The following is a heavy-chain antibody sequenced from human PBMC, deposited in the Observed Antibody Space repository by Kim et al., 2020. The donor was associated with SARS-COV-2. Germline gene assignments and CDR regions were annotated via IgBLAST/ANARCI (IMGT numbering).Heavy chain of an antibody. J-gene: IGHJ4*02. V-gene: IGHV3-74*01. CDR1: GSTFSSYW. CDR2: INSDGSTT. Sequence: GGSLRLSCAASGSTFSSYWMNWVRQAPGKGLVWVSVINSDGSTTNYADSVKGRFTISRDNAKNTLYLQMNSLRAEDTAVYYCYFYYDSSAPGDHWGQGTLVTVSS. CDR3: YFYYDSSAPGDH. D-gene: IGHD3-22*01.